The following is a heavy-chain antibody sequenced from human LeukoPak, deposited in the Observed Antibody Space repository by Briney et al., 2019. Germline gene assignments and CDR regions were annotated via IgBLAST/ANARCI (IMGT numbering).Heavy chain of an antibody. CDR3: ARDQEAYCGGDCYPGAY. CDR1: GYTFTSYG. D-gene: IGHD2-21*02. V-gene: IGHV1-18*01. CDR2: ISAYNGNT. J-gene: IGHJ4*02. Sequence: ASVKVSCKASGYTFTSYGISWVRQAPGQGLEWMGWISAYNGNTNYAQKLQGRVTMTTDTSASTAYMELRSLRSDDTAVYYCARDQEAYCGGDCYPGAYWGQGTLVTVSS.